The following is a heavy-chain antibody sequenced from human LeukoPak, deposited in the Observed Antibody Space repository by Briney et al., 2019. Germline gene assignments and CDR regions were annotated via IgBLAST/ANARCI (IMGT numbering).Heavy chain of an antibody. CDR1: GGSISSGDYY. J-gene: IGHJ5*02. CDR2: IYYSRST. CDR3: ARVVSGRAVDP. V-gene: IGHV4-30-4*01. Sequence: SQTLSLTCTVSGGSISSGDYYWSWIRQPPEKGLEWIGYIYYSRSTYYNPSLKSRVTISVDTSKNQSSLKLSSVTAADTAVYYCARVVSGRAVDPWGQGTLVTVSS. D-gene: IGHD5-24*01.